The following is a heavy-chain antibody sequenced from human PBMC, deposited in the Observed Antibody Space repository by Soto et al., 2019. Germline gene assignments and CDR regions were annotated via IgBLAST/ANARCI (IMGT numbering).Heavy chain of an antibody. CDR1: GVTFSSYA. CDR2: ISYDGSNK. CDR3: ARVFGSYALHYYGMDV. Sequence: PGGSLTLSCAASGVTFSSYAMHWVRQAPGKGLEWVAVISYDGSNKYYADSVKGRLTISRDNSKNTLYLQMNSLRAEDTAVYYCARVFGSYALHYYGMDVWGQGTTVTVSS. V-gene: IGHV3-30-3*01. J-gene: IGHJ6*02. D-gene: IGHD1-26*01.